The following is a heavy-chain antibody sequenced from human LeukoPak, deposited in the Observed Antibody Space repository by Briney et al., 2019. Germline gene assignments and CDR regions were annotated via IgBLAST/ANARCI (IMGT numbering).Heavy chain of an antibody. J-gene: IGHJ3*02. CDR1: GGSISSHY. D-gene: IGHD5-24*01. Sequence: PSETLSLTCTVSGGSISSHYWSWIRQPPGKGLKWIGYIYYSGSTNYNPSLKSRVTISVDTSKNQFSLKLSSVTAADTAMYYCARVRDGYNSAFDIWGQGTMVTVSS. CDR2: IYYSGST. CDR3: ARVRDGYNSAFDI. V-gene: IGHV4-59*11.